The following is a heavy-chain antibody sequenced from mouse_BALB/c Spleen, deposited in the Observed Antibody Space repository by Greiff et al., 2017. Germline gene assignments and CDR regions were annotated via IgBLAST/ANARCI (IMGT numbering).Heavy chain of an antibody. V-gene: IGHV1-12*01. D-gene: IGHD2-10*02. CDR2: IYPGNGDT. CDR1: GYTFTSYN. CDR3: ARLRYGNLDY. Sequence: LQQPGAELVKPGASVKMSCKASGYTFTSYNMHWVKQTPGQGLEWIGAIYPGNGDTSYNQKFKGKATLTADKSSSTAYMQLSSLTSEDSAVYYCARLRYGNLDYWGQGTTLTVSS. J-gene: IGHJ2*01.